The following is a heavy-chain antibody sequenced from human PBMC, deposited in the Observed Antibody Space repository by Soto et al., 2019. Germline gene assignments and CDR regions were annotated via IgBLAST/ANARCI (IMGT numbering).Heavy chain of an antibody. V-gene: IGHV6-1*01. CDR3: ARDLDVGNFDY. J-gene: IGHJ4*02. D-gene: IGHD7-27*01. CDR2: TYYRSKWFN. Sequence: HAPTLSPTRAIFGDREPSKRAAWKWIRQSTPRSLEWLGRTYYRSKWFNDYAVSVKIRIVISPDTSKYQFSLQLSSVTPEDTAVYFCARDLDVGNFDYWGPGTLVTVSS. CDR1: GDREPSKRAA.